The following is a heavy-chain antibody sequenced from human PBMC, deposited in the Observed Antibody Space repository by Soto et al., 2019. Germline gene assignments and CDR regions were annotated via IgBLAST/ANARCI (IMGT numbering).Heavy chain of an antibody. CDR1: GFTFSSYA. V-gene: IGHV3-23*01. D-gene: IGHD3-10*01. J-gene: IGHJ3*01. CDR3: AKPRGSGSYFNPSDAVDF. CDR2: ISGSGGGT. Sequence: EVQLLDSGGGLVQPGGSLRLSCAASGFTFSSYAMSWVRQAPGKGLEWVSSISGSGGGTYYADSVKGRFTISRDNSKNTLAPQVNSLRAEDTAVYYCAKPRGSGSYFNPSDAVDFWGQGTMVSVSS.